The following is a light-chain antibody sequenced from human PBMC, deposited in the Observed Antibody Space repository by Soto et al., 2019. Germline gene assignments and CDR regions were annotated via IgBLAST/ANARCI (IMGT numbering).Light chain of an antibody. Sequence: NVLTQSPGTLSLSPGDRAALSCRASQRVSGNYIAWYQQRPGRAPRLLIYGASTRATGIPDRFSGSGSGTDFTLSITRVEPEDVAVYYCQQYATFPVTLGPGTKVEIK. J-gene: IGKJ3*01. V-gene: IGKV3-20*01. CDR3: QQYATFPVT. CDR2: GAS. CDR1: QRVSGNY.